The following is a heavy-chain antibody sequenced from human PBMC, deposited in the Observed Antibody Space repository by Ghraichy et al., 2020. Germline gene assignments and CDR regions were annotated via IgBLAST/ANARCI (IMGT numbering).Heavy chain of an antibody. Sequence: GGSLRLSCSASGFNFSSNWMSWVRQAPGKGLEWVANIRQDGSSKYYVESARGRFTISRDNAKSSLYLQMNSLRADDTGVYYCARAAVGYQWGRGTLVTVTS. D-gene: IGHD2-2*01. J-gene: IGHJ4*02. V-gene: IGHV3-7*04. CDR3: ARAAVGYQ. CDR2: IRQDGSSK. CDR1: GFNFSSNW.